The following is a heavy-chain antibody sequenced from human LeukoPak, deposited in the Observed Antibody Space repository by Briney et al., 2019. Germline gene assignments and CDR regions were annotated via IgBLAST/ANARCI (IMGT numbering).Heavy chain of an antibody. CDR2: IYSGGST. CDR3: ASYRYGSSFAFDI. Sequence: GGSLGLSCGASGFTVSTNYMSWVRQAPGKGLEWVSIIYSGGSTYYADSVKGRFTISRDNSKNTLYLQMNSLRAEDTAVYYCASYRYGSSFAFDIWGQGTMVTVSS. V-gene: IGHV3-66*01. CDR1: GFTVSTNY. D-gene: IGHD6-6*01. J-gene: IGHJ3*02.